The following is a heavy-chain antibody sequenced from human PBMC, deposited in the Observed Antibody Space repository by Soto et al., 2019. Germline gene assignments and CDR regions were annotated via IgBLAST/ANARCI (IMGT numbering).Heavy chain of an antibody. D-gene: IGHD2-2*01. CDR2: INHSGST. J-gene: IGHJ6*03. CDR3: ARDVVVVPAAKTRYYYYMDV. CDR1: GGSFSGYY. Sequence: SETLSLTCAVYGGSFSGYYWSWIRQPPGKGLEWIGEINHSGSTNYNPSLKSRVTISVDTSKNQFSLKLSSVTAADTAVYYCARDVVVVPAAKTRYYYYMDVWGKGTTVTVSS. V-gene: IGHV4-34*01.